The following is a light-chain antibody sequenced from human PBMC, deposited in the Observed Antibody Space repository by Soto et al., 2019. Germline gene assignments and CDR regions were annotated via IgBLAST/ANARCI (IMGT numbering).Light chain of an antibody. J-gene: IGKJ2*01. CDR3: LQYNNWPYT. V-gene: IGKV3-15*01. CDR2: GAS. Sequence: EIVMTQSPVTLSVSPGERGTLSCRASQSVSTKLLWYQQKPGQAPRLLIHGASTRATGIPARFSGGGSGTEFSLTISSLQSEDFAVYYCLQYNNWPYTFGQGTRVEI. CDR1: QSVSTK.